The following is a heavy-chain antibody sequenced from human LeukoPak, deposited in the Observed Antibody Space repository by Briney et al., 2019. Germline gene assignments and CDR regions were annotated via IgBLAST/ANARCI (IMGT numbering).Heavy chain of an antibody. CDR1: GGTFSSYT. D-gene: IGHD6-19*01. J-gene: IGHJ5*02. CDR2: IIPILGIA. Sequence: ASVKVSCKASGGTFSSYTISWVRQAPGQGLEWMERIIPILGIANYAQKFQGRVTITAGKSTSTAYMELSSLRSEDTAVYYCARRSIAVAELNWFDPWGQGTLVTVSS. V-gene: IGHV1-69*02. CDR3: ARRSIAVAELNWFDP.